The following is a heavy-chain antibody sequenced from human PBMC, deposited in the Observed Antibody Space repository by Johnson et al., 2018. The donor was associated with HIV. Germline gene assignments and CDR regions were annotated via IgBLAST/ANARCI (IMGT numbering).Heavy chain of an antibody. V-gene: IGHV3-33*01. CDR1: GFIFRNYA. D-gene: IGHD3-22*01. J-gene: IGHJ3*02. Sequence: QVQLVESGGGVVQPGRSLRLSCVASGFIFRNYAIHWVRQAPGKGLEWVAVIWYDGSNKYYADSVKGRFTISRDNAKNSLYLQMNSLRAEDTAVYYCASDVGDRGYYDSSGYRAFDIWGQGTMVTVSS. CDR2: IWYDGSNK. CDR3: ASDVGDRGYYDSSGYRAFDI.